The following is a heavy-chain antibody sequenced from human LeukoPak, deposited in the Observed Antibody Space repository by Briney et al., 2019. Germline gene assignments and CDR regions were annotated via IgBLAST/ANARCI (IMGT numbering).Heavy chain of an antibody. V-gene: IGHV3-9*01. J-gene: IGHJ4*01. CDR2: ISWNSGSI. CDR3: AKAQVGWFPYYFDY. D-gene: IGHD3-10*01. CDR1: GFTFDDYA. Sequence: QTGGSLRLSCAASGFTFDDYAMHWVRQAPGKGLEWVSGISWNSGSIGYADSVKGRFTISRDNAKNSLCLQMNSLRAEDTALYYCAKAQVGWFPYYFDYWGHGTLVTVSS.